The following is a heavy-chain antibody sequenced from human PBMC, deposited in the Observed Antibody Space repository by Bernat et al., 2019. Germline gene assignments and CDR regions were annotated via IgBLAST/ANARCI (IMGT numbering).Heavy chain of an antibody. Sequence: EVQLVESGGGLVQPGGSLRLSCAASGFTFSSYAMSWVRQAPGKGLEWVSAISGSGGSTYYAASVKGRFTISRDNSKNTLYLQMNSLRAEDTAVYYCAKVRSQWLVNSWRRAAFDIWGQGTMVTVSS. CDR3: AKVRSQWLVNSWRRAAFDI. CDR2: ISGSGGST. D-gene: IGHD6-19*01. J-gene: IGHJ3*02. CDR1: GFTFSSYA. V-gene: IGHV3-23*04.